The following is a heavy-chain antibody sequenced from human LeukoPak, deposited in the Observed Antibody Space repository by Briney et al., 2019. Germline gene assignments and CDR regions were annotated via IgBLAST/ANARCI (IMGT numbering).Heavy chain of an antibody. CDR3: AAFWGSGSYRGYYYYGMDV. CDR2: ISSSSSYI. D-gene: IGHD3-10*01. Sequence: GGSLRLSCAASGFTFSSYSMTWVRQAPGKGLEWVSSISSSSSYIYYADSVKGRFTISRDNAKNSLYLQMNSLRAEDTAVYYCAAFWGSGSYRGYYYYGMDVWGQGTTVTVSS. CDR1: GFTFSSYS. J-gene: IGHJ6*02. V-gene: IGHV3-21*01.